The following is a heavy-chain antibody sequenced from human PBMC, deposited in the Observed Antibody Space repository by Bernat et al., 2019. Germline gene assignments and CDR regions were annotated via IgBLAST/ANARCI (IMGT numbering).Heavy chain of an antibody. J-gene: IGHJ4*02. Sequence: EVQLVESGGGLVQPGGSLRLSCAASGFTFSDYWMHWVRQAPGKGLVWVSHINSDGSSTTYADSVKGRFTISRDNAKNTLYLHMNSLRAEDTAVFYCARDVDYNFDYWGREPWSPSPQ. D-gene: IGHD4-11*01. CDR1: GFTFSDYW. CDR3: ARDVDYNFDY. V-gene: IGHV3-74*01. CDR2: INSDGSST.